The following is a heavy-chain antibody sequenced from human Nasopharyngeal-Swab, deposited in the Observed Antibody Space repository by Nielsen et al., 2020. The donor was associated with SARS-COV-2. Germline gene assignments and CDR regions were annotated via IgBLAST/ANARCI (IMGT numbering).Heavy chain of an antibody. Sequence: WVRQAPGQGLEWVGRVIPILATANYAQKFQDRVTITADKATNTAYMELSSLRSEDTAIYYCATIYHFHSGGFSFQYWGQVTLVTVSS. D-gene: IGHD3-22*01. CDR2: VIPILATA. J-gene: IGHJ4*02. CDR3: ATIYHFHSGGFSFQY. V-gene: IGHV1-69*08.